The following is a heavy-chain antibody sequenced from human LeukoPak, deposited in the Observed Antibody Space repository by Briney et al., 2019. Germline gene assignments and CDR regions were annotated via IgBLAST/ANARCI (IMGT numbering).Heavy chain of an antibody. Sequence: KASETLSLTCTVSGYSISSGYYWGWIRQPPGKGLEWIGSIYHSGSTYYNPSLKSRVTISVDTSKNQFSLKLSSVTAADTAVYYCARATPFGGWLPPLYYFDYWGQGTLVTVSS. CDR1: GYSISSGYY. D-gene: IGHD3-10*01. CDR2: IYHSGST. J-gene: IGHJ4*02. V-gene: IGHV4-38-2*02. CDR3: ARATPFGGWLPPLYYFDY.